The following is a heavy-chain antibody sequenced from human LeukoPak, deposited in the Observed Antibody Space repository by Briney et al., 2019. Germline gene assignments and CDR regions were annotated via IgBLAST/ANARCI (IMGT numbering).Heavy chain of an antibody. CDR2: ISGSGGST. J-gene: IGHJ6*02. V-gene: IGHV3-23*01. D-gene: IGHD4-17*01. Sequence: QPGGSLRLSCAASGFTFSSYAMSWVRQAPGKGLEWVSAISGSGGSTYYADSVKGRFTISRDNSKNTLYLQMNSLRAEDTAVYHCAKDDGDYHYYYYYGMDVWGQGTTVTVSS. CDR3: AKDDGDYHYYYYYGMDV. CDR1: GFTFSSYA.